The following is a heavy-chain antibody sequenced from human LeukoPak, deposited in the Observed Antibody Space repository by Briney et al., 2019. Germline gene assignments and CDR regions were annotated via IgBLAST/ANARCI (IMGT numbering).Heavy chain of an antibody. J-gene: IGHJ4*02. V-gene: IGHV4-34*01. CDR2: INHSGST. CDR3: ARLIAARPDY. D-gene: IGHD6-6*01. Sequence: PSETLSLTCTVSGGSISSYYWSWIRQPPGKGLEWIGEINHSGSTNYNPSLESRVTISVDTSKNQFSLKLSSVTAADTAVYYCARLIAARPDYWGQGTLVTVSS. CDR1: GGSISSYY.